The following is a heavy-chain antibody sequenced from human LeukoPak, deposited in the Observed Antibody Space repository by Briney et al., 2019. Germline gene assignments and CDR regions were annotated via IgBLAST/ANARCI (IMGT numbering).Heavy chain of an antibody. CDR2: IYYSGST. D-gene: IGHD4-17*01. J-gene: IGHJ4*02. CDR1: GGSISSGDYY. V-gene: IGHV4-30-4*01. CDR3: ASGYGDYVGTTYY. Sequence: PSETLSLTCTVSGGSISSGDYYWSWIRQPPGKGLEWIGYIYYSGSTYYNPSLKSRVTISVDTSKNQFSLKLSSVTAADTAVYYCASGYGDYVGTTYYWGQGTLVTVSS.